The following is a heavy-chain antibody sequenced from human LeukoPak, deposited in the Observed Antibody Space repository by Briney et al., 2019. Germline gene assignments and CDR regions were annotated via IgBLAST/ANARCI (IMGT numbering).Heavy chain of an antibody. D-gene: IGHD3-10*01. CDR1: GFTFSNYV. V-gene: IGHV3-21*01. Sequence: GGSLRLSCAASGFTFSNYVMNWVRQAPGKGLEWVSSIGTSSGSTYYADSVKGRFTISRDNAKNSLYLQMSSLRAEDTAVYYCVRDSGSGRGNYYYGMDVWGQGTTVTVSS. CDR3: VRDSGSGRGNYYYGMDV. CDR2: IGTSSGST. J-gene: IGHJ6*02.